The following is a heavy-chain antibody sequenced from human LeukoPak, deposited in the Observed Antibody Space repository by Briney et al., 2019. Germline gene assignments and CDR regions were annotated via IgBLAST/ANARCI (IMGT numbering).Heavy chain of an antibody. CDR1: GGSISSYY. CDR3: ARVGYYYDSSGYWEYFQH. V-gene: IGHV4-4*07. D-gene: IGHD3-22*01. Sequence: SETLSLTCTVSGGSISSYYWSWIRQPAGKGLEWIGRIYTSGSTNYNPPLKSRVTMSVDTSKNQFSLKLSSVTAADTAVYYCARVGYYYDSSGYWEYFQHWGQGTLVTVSS. J-gene: IGHJ1*01. CDR2: IYTSGST.